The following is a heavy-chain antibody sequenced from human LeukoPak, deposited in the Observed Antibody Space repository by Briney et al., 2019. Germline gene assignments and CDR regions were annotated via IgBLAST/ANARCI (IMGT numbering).Heavy chain of an antibody. CDR3: TKAGPDTYAFDI. V-gene: IGHV3-23*01. J-gene: IGHJ3*02. D-gene: IGHD2/OR15-2a*01. Sequence: GGSLRPSCAGSGFSFNNYAMYWVRQAPGKGLEWVSALSSSGLSPYYADSVKGRFSTSRDISKNTLYLQMNSLRAEDTAVYYCTKAGPDTYAFDIWGQGTMVTVSS. CDR2: LSSSGLSP. CDR1: GFSFNNYA.